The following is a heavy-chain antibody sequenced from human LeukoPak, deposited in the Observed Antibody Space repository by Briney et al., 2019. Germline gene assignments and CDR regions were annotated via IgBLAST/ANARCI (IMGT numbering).Heavy chain of an antibody. CDR2: IASDGSST. CDR3: AKELSGSYLDAFDI. D-gene: IGHD1-26*01. Sequence: GGSLRLSCAASGFTFSSYWMNWVRQAPGKGLVWVSRIASDGSSTTYADSVKGRFSISRDNAKNTLYLQMNSLRAEDTAVYYCAKELSGSYLDAFDIWGQGTMVTVSS. CDR1: GFTFSSYW. V-gene: IGHV3-74*01. J-gene: IGHJ3*02.